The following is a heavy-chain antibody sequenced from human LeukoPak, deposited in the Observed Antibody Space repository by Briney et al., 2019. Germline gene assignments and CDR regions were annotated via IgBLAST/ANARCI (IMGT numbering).Heavy chain of an antibody. D-gene: IGHD6-13*01. V-gene: IGHV4-4*02. J-gene: IGHJ6*03. Sequence: KTSETLSLTCAVSGGSISSSNWWSWVRQPPGKGLEWIGEIYHSGSTNYNPSLQSRVTISLDKSKKQFSLKLSSVTAADTAVYYCARDLGYSDYYYMDVWGKGTTVTISS. CDR1: GGSISSSNW. CDR2: IYHSGST. CDR3: ARDLGYSDYYYMDV.